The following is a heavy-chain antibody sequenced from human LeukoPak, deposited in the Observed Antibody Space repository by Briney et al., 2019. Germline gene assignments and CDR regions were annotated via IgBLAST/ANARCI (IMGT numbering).Heavy chain of an antibody. V-gene: IGHV3-23*01. CDR2: ISGSGGST. CDR3: ARELWFGEKNWFDP. J-gene: IGHJ5*02. CDR1: GFTFSSYA. D-gene: IGHD3-10*01. Sequence: PGGSLRLSCAASGFTFSSYAMSWVRQAPGKGLEWVSAISGSGGSTYYADSVKGRFTISRDNSKNTLYLQMNSLRSDDTAVYYCARELWFGEKNWFDPWGQGTLVTVSS.